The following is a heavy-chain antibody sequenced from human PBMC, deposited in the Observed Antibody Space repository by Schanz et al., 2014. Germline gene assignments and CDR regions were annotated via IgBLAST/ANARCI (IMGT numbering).Heavy chain of an antibody. J-gene: IGHJ3*01. D-gene: IGHD3-10*02. Sequence: QVQLVQSGSEVKKPGDSVKVSCETSGYSFTKYGINWVRQAPGQGLEWMGWISPYNGHTEYGKKFQGRFTMTTDTSTTTAYLELRSLTSDDTAVVYCARGLHYDVETSVRSYDAFDFWGQGTKVTVSP. CDR2: ISPYNGHT. CDR1: GYSFTKYG. V-gene: IGHV1-18*01. CDR3: ARGLHYDVETSVRSYDAFDF.